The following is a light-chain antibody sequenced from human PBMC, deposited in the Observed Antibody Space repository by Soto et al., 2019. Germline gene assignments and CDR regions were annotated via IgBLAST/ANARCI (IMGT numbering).Light chain of an antibody. Sequence: EVVLTQSPATLSLSPGERATLSCRASQSVSSYLAWYQQQPGQAPRLLIYDASNRATGIPARFSGSGSGTDFTLTISSQEPEDFAVYYCQQRSNWPPVTCGQGTRLEIK. CDR2: DAS. CDR3: QQRSNWPPVT. CDR1: QSVSSY. J-gene: IGKJ5*01. V-gene: IGKV3-11*01.